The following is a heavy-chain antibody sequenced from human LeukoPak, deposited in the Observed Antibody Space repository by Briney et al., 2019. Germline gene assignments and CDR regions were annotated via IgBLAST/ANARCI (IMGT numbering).Heavy chain of an antibody. V-gene: IGHV3-53*01. CDR3: ARGPQRYSSGWTPFDY. J-gene: IGHJ4*02. Sequence: GGSLRLSCAASGFTVSSNHMNWVRQAPGKGLEWVSVIYSGGSTYYADSVKGRFTISRENAKNSLYLQMNSLRAGDTAVYYCARGPQRYSSGWTPFDYWGQGTLVTVSS. D-gene: IGHD6-19*01. CDR2: IYSGGST. CDR1: GFTVSSNH.